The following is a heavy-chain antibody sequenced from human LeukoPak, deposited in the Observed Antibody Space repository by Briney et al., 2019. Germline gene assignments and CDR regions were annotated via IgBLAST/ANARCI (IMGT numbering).Heavy chain of an antibody. CDR1: GYTFTNYG. CDR2: ISPYNGNT. J-gene: IGHJ4*02. Sequence: ASVKVSCKASGYTFTNYGISWVRQAPGQGLEWMGWISPYNGNTKYSQKFQGRVTRTTDTSTSIAYMELRSLRSDDTAVYYCARNVGYPPKPDYWGQGTLVTVSS. CDR3: ARNVGYPPKPDY. V-gene: IGHV1-18*01. D-gene: IGHD5-12*01.